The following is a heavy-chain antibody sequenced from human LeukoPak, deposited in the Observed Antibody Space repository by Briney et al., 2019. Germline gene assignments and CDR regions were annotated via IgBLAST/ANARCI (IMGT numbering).Heavy chain of an antibody. J-gene: IGHJ6*03. CDR2: MNPNSGNT. CDR3: ARQGYSSSWTYYYYYYMDV. V-gene: IGHV1-8*03. D-gene: IGHD6-13*01. CDR1: GGTFSSYA. Sequence: ASVKVSCKASGGTFSSYAISWVRQAPGQGLEWMGWMNPNSGNTGYAQKFQGRVTITRNTSISTAYMELSSLRSEDTAVYYCARQGYSSSWTYYYYYYMDVWGKGTTVTVSS.